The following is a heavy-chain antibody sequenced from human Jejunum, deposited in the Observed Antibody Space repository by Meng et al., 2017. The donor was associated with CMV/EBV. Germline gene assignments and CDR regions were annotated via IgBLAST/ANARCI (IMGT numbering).Heavy chain of an antibody. CDR1: AFSFNQYA. CDR2: VSHVGVTK. V-gene: IGHV3-30-3*01. Sequence: AFSFNQYALPWLRPAPGKGLEWVALVSHVGVTKQYAASVQGRLTISRDNSQNTVVLQMDSLRGEDTAVYYCAAEYRLLNTPYFEYWGQGT. J-gene: IGHJ4*02. D-gene: IGHD2/OR15-2a*01. CDR3: AAEYRLLNTPYFEY.